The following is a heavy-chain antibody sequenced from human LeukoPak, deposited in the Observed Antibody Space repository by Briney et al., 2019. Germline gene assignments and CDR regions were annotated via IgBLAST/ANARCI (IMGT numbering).Heavy chain of an antibody. V-gene: IGHV3-7*01. CDR3: VGGGGWLPDF. CDR2: IKGDGTGT. J-gene: IGHJ4*02. Sequence: PGGSLRLSCAASGFIFSTHWMNWVRKAPGKGLEWVAIIKGDGTGTLYADSVKGRFTISRDNTKSSLYLQINSLRAEDTAVYYCVGGGGWLPDFWGQGVLVTVSS. D-gene: IGHD6-19*01. CDR1: GFIFSTHW.